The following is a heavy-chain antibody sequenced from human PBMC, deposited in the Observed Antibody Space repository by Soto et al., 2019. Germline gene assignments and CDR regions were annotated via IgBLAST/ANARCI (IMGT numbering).Heavy chain of an antibody. J-gene: IGHJ4*02. CDR2: ISYDGSNK. CDR3: AREPLRGYSYGRDY. D-gene: IGHD5-18*01. Sequence: GGSLRLSCAASGFTFSSYGMHWVRQAPGKGLEWVAVISYDGSNKYYADSVKGRFTISRDNAKNTLYLQMNSLRAEDTAVYYCAREPLRGYSYGRDYWGQGTLVTVSS. V-gene: IGHV3-30*03. CDR1: GFTFSSYG.